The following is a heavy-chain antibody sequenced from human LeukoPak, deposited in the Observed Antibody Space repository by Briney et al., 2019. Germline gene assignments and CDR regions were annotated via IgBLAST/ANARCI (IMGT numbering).Heavy chain of an antibody. Sequence: PGGSLRLSCAASGFTFSSYEMNWVRQAPGKGLEWVSYISSSGSTIYYADSVKGRLTISRDNAKNSLYLQMNSLRAEDTAVYYCARGQITMVRGVDYWGQGTLVTVSS. D-gene: IGHD3-10*01. V-gene: IGHV3-48*03. J-gene: IGHJ4*02. CDR1: GFTFSSYE. CDR3: ARGQITMVRGVDY. CDR2: ISSSGSTI.